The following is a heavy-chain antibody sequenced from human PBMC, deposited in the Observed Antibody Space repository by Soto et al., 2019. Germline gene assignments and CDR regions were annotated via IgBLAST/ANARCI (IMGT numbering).Heavy chain of an antibody. V-gene: IGHV1-8*01. CDR1: GYTFTEFD. D-gene: IGHD3-3*01. CDR2: MNTNTGNT. CDR3: ARVVRFFGGHAGY. J-gene: IGHJ4*02. Sequence: ASVKVSCKTSGYTFTEFDINWVRQAPGQGLEWMGWMNTNTGNTGYAQKFQGRVTMTRDTSISTAYMELRRLRSEDTAVYYCARVVRFFGGHAGYWGQGTLVTVSS.